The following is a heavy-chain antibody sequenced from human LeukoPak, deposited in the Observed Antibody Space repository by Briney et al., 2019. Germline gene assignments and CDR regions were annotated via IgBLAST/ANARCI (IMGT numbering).Heavy chain of an antibody. Sequence: GGSLRLSCAASGLTVSSNYMSWVRQAPGKGLEWVSVIYSGGSTYYADSVKGRFTTSRDNSKNTLYLQMNSLRAEDTAVYYCAREGLGATMDYWGQGTLVTVSS. V-gene: IGHV3-66*01. J-gene: IGHJ4*02. CDR1: GLTVSSNY. D-gene: IGHD5-12*01. CDR2: IYSGGST. CDR3: AREGLGATMDY.